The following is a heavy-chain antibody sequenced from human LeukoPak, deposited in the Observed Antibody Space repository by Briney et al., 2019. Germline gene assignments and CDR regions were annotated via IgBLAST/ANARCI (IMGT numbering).Heavy chain of an antibody. CDR3: VKALGYCSGGSCLAFDM. V-gene: IGHV3-64D*06. Sequence: GGSLRLSCSASGFTFSNYAMHWVRQAPGKGLEYVSGINSNGGSTYYADSVKGRFTISRDNSKNALYLQMSSLRAEDTAVYYCVKALGYCSGGSCLAFDMGGQGTMVTVS. CDR1: GFTFSNYA. J-gene: IGHJ3*02. CDR2: INSNGGST. D-gene: IGHD2-15*01.